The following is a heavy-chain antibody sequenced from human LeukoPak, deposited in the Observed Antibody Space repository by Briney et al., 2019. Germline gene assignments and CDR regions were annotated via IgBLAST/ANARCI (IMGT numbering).Heavy chain of an antibody. CDR2: INPNSGGT. CDR3: ARCMDYDILTGYYCDY. J-gene: IGHJ4*02. V-gene: IGHV1-2*02. D-gene: IGHD3-9*01. Sequence: ASVKVSCKASGYTFTGYYIHWVRLAPGQGLAWMGWINPNSGGTNSAQNFQGRVTMTRDTSINSAYMELSRLRSDDTAIFYCARCMDYDILTGYYCDYWGQGTLVTVSS. CDR1: GYTFTGYY.